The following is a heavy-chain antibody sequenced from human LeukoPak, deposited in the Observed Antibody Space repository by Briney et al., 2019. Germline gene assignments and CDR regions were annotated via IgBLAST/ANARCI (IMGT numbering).Heavy chain of an antibody. V-gene: IGHV4-59*01. D-gene: IGHD4-17*01. CDR3: ARVPDDYGDYYFDY. CDR2: IYYSGST. CDR1: GGSISSYY. J-gene: IGHJ4*02. Sequence: SETLSLTCTVSGGSISSYYWSWIRQPPGKGLEWIGYIYYSGSTNYNPSLKSRVTISVDTSKNQFSLKPSSVTAADTAVYYCARVPDDYGDYYFDYWGQGTLVTVSS.